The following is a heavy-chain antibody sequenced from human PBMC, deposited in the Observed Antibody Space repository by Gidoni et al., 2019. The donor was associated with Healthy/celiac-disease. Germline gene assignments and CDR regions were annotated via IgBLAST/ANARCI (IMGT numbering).Heavy chain of an antibody. J-gene: IGHJ6*02. CDR1: GFTFDDYA. CDR2: ISWNSGSI. V-gene: IGHV3-9*01. CDR3: AKERRGSGGPRLPTSYGMDV. D-gene: IGHD3-10*01. Sequence: EVQLVESGGGLVQPGRSLRLSCAASGFTFDDYAMHGVRQAPGKGLEWVSGISWNSGSIGYADSVKGRFTISRDNAKNSLYLQMNSLRAEDTALYYCAKERRGSGGPRLPTSYGMDVWGQGTTVTVSS.